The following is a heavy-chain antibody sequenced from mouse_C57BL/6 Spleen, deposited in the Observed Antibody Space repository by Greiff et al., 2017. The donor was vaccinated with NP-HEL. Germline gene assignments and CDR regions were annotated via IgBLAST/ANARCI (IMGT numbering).Heavy chain of an antibody. CDR1: GFNIKDYY. CDR2: IDPEDGDT. Sequence: EVQLQQSGAELVRPGASVKLSCTASGFNIKDYYMHWVKQRPEQGLEWIGRIDPEDGDTEYAPKFQGKATMTADTSSNTAYLQLSSLTSEDTAVYYCTTEYYGSSPAWCAYWGQGTLVTVSA. V-gene: IGHV14-1*01. D-gene: IGHD1-1*01. J-gene: IGHJ3*01. CDR3: TTEYYGSSPAWCAY.